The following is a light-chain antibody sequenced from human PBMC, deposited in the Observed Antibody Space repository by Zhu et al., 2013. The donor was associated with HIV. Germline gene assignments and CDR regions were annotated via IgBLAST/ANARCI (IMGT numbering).Light chain of an antibody. CDR1: QGVRSNY. CDR2: GTS. V-gene: IGKV3D-20*02. Sequence: EIVLTQSPGTLSLSPGERATLSCRASQGVRSNYLAWYQQKPGQAPRLLIYGTSNRATGIPDRFSGSGSETDFTLTISSLEPEDFAVYYCQQRNNWPPLTFGGGTKVEVK. CDR3: QQRNNWPPLT. J-gene: IGKJ4*01.